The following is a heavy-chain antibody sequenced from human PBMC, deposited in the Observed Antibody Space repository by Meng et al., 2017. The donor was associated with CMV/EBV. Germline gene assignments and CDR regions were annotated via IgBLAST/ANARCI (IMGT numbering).Heavy chain of an antibody. V-gene: IGHV4-34*01. D-gene: IGHD2-15*01. CDR2: INHSGSN. J-gene: IGHJ4*02. Sequence: QGRLQEWGAGLLRPSETLSLPCSGYGGSFSGYYWSWLGPPPGKGLEWIGEINHSGSNNDNPSLKSRVTISVDTSKTQFLLKLSSETAAATAVYYCASSLTYPDYWGQGTLVTVSS. CDR3: ASSLTYPDY. CDR1: GGSFSGYY.